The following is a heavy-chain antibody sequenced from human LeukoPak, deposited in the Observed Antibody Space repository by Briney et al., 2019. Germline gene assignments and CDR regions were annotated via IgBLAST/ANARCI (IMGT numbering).Heavy chain of an antibody. CDR1: GGSISSGSYY. D-gene: IGHD1-26*01. CDR2: IYYSGST. Sequence: SETLSLTCTVSGGSISSGSYYWRWIRQPPGKGLEWIGSIYYSGSTYYNPSLKSRVTISVDTSKNQFSLKLSSVTAADAAVYYCARQDPELPHGDWGQGTLVTVSS. V-gene: IGHV4-39*01. J-gene: IGHJ4*02. CDR3: ARQDPELPHGD.